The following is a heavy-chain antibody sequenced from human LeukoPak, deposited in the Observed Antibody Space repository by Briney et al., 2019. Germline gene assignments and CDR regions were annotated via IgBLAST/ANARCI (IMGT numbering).Heavy chain of an antibody. CDR2: INPNSGGT. Sequence: ASVKVSCKASGYTFTGYYMQWVRQAPGQGLEWMGRINPNSGGTNYAQKFQGRVTMTRDTSISTAYMELSRLRSDDTAVYYCARGMSGSYYYYYYYMDVWGKGTTVTVSS. D-gene: IGHD5-12*01. CDR1: GYTFTGYY. J-gene: IGHJ6*03. CDR3: ARGMSGSYYYYYYYMDV. V-gene: IGHV1-2*06.